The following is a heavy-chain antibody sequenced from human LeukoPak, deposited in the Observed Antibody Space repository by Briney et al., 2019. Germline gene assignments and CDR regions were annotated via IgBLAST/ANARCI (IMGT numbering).Heavy chain of an antibody. CDR3: ARGHTAVTRHFDF. Sequence: GGSLRLPCAASGFTFSSYSMNWVRQAPGKGLEWVSSISSSSSYIYYADSVKGRFTISRDNAKNSLYLQMNSLRAEDTAVYYCARGHTAVTRHFDFWGQGTLVTVSS. CDR2: ISSSSSYI. CDR1: GFTFSSYS. J-gene: IGHJ4*02. V-gene: IGHV3-21*01. D-gene: IGHD4-17*01.